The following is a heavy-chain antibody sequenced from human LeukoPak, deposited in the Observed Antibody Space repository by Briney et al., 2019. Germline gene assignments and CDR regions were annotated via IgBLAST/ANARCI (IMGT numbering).Heavy chain of an antibody. CDR3: ARVEPALSGPVDY. D-gene: IGHD2-15*01. CDR2: INHSGST. J-gene: IGHJ4*02. V-gene: IGHV4-34*01. Sequence: SETLSLTCAVYGGSFSGYYWSWIRQPPGKGLEWIGEINHSGSTNYNPSLKSRVTISVDTSKNQFSLKLSSVTAADTAAYYCARVEPALSGPVDYWGQGTLVTVSS. CDR1: GGSFSGYY.